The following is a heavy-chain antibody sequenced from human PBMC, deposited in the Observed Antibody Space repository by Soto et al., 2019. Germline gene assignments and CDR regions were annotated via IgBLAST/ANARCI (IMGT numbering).Heavy chain of an antibody. V-gene: IGHV4-30-2*01. J-gene: IGHJ5*01. CDR1: GGSISSGGYS. CDR3: ARGEDPENWFDS. CDR2: IYHSGST. D-gene: IGHD1-26*01. Sequence: SETLSLTCAVSGGSISSGGYSWSWIRQPPGKGLEWIGYIYHSGSTYYNPSLKSRVTISEDRSKNQFTLKLSAVTAADTSVYYCARGEDPENWFDSWGQGTLVTVSS.